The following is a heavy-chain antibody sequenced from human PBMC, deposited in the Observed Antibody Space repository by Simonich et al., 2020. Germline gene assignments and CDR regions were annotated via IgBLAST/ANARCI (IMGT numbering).Heavy chain of an antibody. Sequence: QVQLVQSGAEVKKPGASVKVSCKASGYTFTGYYMHWVRQAPGQGLEWMGWINPIRGGTNYGQKFQGRVTMTRETSISTAYMVLIRLRSDDTAVYYCARDRAARYYYYYYMDVWGKGTTVTVSS. D-gene: IGHD6-6*01. V-gene: IGHV1-2*02. CDR1: GYTFTGYY. CDR2: INPIRGGT. CDR3: ARDRAARYYYYYYMDV. J-gene: IGHJ6*03.